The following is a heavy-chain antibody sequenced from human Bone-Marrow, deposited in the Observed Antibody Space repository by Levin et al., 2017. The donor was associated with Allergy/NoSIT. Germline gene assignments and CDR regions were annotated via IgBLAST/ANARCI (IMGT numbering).Heavy chain of an antibody. Sequence: MSGGSLRLSCKASGYTFTVYYIHWVRQAPGQGLEWMGRINPNTGGTNYAQKFQGRVTLTRDTSISTAYMELSRLRSDDTAVYYCARVASNHDFDNWGQGTLVTVSS. CDR2: INPNTGGT. J-gene: IGHJ4*02. V-gene: IGHV1-2*06. CDR3: ARVASNHDFDN. CDR1: GYTFTVYY. D-gene: IGHD4-11*01.